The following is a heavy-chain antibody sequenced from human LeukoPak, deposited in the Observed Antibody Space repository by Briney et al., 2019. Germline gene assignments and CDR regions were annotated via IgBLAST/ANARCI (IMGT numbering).Heavy chain of an antibody. J-gene: IGHJ4*02. CDR1: GYTFTGYY. CDR3: ARDVGFYYYDSRGYGPVDY. V-gene: IGHV1-2*06. D-gene: IGHD3-22*01. CDR2: INPKSGDT. Sequence: ASVKVSCTSSGYTFTGYYMHWVRQAPGQGLEWMGRINPKSGDTNSAQKFQGRVTMTRDTSISTAYMELNRLTSDDTAVYYCARDVGFYYYDSRGYGPVDYWGQGTLVTVSS.